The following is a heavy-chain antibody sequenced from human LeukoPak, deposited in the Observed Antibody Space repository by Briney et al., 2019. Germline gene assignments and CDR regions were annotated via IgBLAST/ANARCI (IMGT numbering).Heavy chain of an antibody. CDR2: IYYSGST. CDR1: GGSISSYY. J-gene: IGHJ6*02. Sequence: SETLSLTCTVSGGSISSYYWSWIRQPPGKGLEWIGYIYYSGSTNYNPSLKSRVTISVDTSKNQFSLKLSSVTAADTAVYYCARDWVVAATPHYYYGMDVWGQGTTVTVSS. D-gene: IGHD2-15*01. V-gene: IGHV4-59*01. CDR3: ARDWVVAATPHYYYGMDV.